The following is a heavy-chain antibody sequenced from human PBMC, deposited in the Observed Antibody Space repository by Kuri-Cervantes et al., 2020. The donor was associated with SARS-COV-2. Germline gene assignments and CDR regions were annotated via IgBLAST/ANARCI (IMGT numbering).Heavy chain of an antibody. D-gene: IGHD1-26*01. J-gene: IGHJ3*02. CDR3: ARGAVGATSLGAFDI. CDR1: GYTFSGYY. CDR2: INPNNGGT. V-gene: IGHV1-2*02. Sequence: ASVKVSCKASGYTFSGYYMHWVRQAPGQGLEWMGWINPNNGGTNYAQKFQGRVTMTRDTSISTAYMGLSSLRSDDTAVYYCARGAVGATSLGAFDIWGQGTMVTVSS.